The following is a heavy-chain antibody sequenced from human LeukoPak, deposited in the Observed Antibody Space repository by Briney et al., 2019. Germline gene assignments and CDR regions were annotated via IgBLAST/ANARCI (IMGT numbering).Heavy chain of an antibody. Sequence: GGSLRLSCAASGFTFSSYGMHWVRQAPGKGLEWVAVIWYDGSNEYYADSVKGRFTISRDNSKNTLYLQMNSLRAEDTAVYYCASHDPSPLAYWGQGTLVTVSS. CDR3: ASHDPSPLAY. D-gene: IGHD3-3*01. J-gene: IGHJ4*02. CDR1: GFTFSSYG. CDR2: IWYDGSNE. V-gene: IGHV3-33*01.